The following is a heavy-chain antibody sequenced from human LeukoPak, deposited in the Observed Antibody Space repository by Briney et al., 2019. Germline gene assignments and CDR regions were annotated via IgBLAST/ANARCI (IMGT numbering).Heavy chain of an antibody. V-gene: IGHV3-23*01. J-gene: IGHJ4*02. CDR3: AKGRAGNYYFDSSDY. D-gene: IGHD3-22*01. CDR2: MSGSGMST. Sequence: GGSLTLFCGASGLPLSRHGMSGLRHARGKGLEWVSAMSGSGMSTYYAASVKGRFTISRDKSKNTLYLQMSSLRAEDTAVYYCAKGRAGNYYFDSSDYWGQGTLVTVSS. CDR1: GLPLSRHG.